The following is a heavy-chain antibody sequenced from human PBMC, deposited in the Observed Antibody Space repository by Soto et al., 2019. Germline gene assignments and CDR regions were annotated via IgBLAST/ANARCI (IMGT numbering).Heavy chain of an antibody. D-gene: IGHD6-19*01. CDR2: INHSGST. V-gene: IGHV4-34*01. CDR3: ARGVSSGWYYYYYGMDV. Sequence: QVQLQQWGAGLLKPSETLSLTCAVYGGSFSGYYWSWIRQPPGKGLEWIGEINHSGSTNYNPSLKSRVTISVDTSKNQFSLKLSSVTAADTAVYYCARGVSSGWYYYYYGMDVWGQGTTVTVSS. CDR1: GGSFSGYY. J-gene: IGHJ6*02.